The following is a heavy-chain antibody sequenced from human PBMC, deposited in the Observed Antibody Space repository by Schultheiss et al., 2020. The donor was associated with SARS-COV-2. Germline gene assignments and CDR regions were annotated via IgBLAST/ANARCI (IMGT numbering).Heavy chain of an antibody. J-gene: IGHJ3*02. Sequence: SETLSLTCTVSGGSISSYYWSWIRQPAGKGLEWIGRIYTSGSTNYNPSLKSRVTISVDTSKNQFSLKLSSVTAADTAVYYCARDGRYNWDGGAFDIWGQGTMVTVSS. D-gene: IGHD1-1*01. CDR3: ARDGRYNWDGGAFDI. CDR1: GGSISSYY. V-gene: IGHV4-4*07. CDR2: IYTSGST.